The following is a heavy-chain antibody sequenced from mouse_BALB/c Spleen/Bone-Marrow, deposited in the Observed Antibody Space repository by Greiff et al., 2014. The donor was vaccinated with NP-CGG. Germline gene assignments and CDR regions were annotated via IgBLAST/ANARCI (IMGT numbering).Heavy chain of an antibody. D-gene: IGHD2-1*01. CDR1: GFTFSGFG. Sequence: EVKLVESGGGLVRPGGSRKLSCAASGFTFSGFGMHWVRQAPEKGLEWVAYISSASSTIYYADTVKGRFTISRDNPKDTLFLQMTSLRSEDTAMYYCARGGNYPYYAMDYWGQGTSVTVSS. J-gene: IGHJ4*01. CDR2: ISSASSTI. V-gene: IGHV5-17*02. CDR3: ARGGNYPYYAMDY.